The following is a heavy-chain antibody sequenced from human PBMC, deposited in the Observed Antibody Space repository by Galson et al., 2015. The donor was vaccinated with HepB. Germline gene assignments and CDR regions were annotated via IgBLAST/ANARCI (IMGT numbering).Heavy chain of an antibody. Sequence: SVKVSCKASGNTFTSYDINWVRQATGQGLEWMGWMNPNSGNTGYAQKFQGRVTMTRNTSISTAYMELSSLRSEDTAVYYCARGDWVQEGGPGLIMVQAYWGQGTLVTVSS. CDR1: GNTFTSYD. J-gene: IGHJ4*02. D-gene: IGHD3-10*01. V-gene: IGHV1-8*01. CDR3: ARGDWVQEGGPGLIMVQAY. CDR2: MNPNSGNT.